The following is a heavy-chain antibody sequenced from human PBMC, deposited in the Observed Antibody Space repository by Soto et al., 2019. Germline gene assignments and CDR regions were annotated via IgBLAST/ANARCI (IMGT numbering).Heavy chain of an antibody. D-gene: IGHD2-2*01. CDR2: IIPIFGTA. J-gene: IGHJ2*01. V-gene: IGHV1-69*06. CDR1: GGTFSSYA. Sequence: QVQLVQSGAEVKKPGSSVKVSCKASGGTFSSYAISWVRQAPGQGVEWMGGIIPIFGTANYAQKFQGRVTITADKSTSTAYMELSSLRSEDTAVYYCARGLSCSSTSCSGYFDLWGRGTLVTVSS. CDR3: ARGLSCSSTSCSGYFDL.